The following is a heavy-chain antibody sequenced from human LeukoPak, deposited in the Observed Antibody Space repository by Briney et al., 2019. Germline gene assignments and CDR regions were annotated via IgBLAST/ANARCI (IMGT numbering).Heavy chain of an antibody. CDR1: GGSISSGDYY. CDR2: IFYSGTT. J-gene: IGHJ3*02. V-gene: IGHV4-30-4*01. CDR3: ARPLYYSDSSGSYAFDI. Sequence: SQTLSLTCTVSGGSISSGDYYWSWICQPPGKGLEWIGYIFYSGTTYYNPSLKSRVTISVDTSKNQFSLKLSSVTAADTAVYYCARPLYYSDSSGSYAFDIWGQGTMVTVSS. D-gene: IGHD3-22*01.